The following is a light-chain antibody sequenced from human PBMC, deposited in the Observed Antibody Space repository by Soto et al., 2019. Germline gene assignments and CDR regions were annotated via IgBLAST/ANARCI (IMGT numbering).Light chain of an antibody. CDR3: QERRHWPWT. V-gene: IGKV3-11*01. CDR2: DAS. J-gene: IGKJ1*01. Sequence: EIVLTQSPATLSLSPGERATLSCRASPSVSSYLAWYQQKAGQAPRLLIYDASNRSTGIPARFSGSGFGTDITHTLGSRVTKKFAVYYCQERRHWPWTFGQGTKVEIK. CDR1: PSVSSY.